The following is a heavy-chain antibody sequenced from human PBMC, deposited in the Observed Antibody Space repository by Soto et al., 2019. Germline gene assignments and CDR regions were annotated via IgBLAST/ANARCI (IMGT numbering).Heavy chain of an antibody. CDR2: IYYSGST. CDR3: ARSCSSTSCPVDY. D-gene: IGHD2-2*01. CDR1: GGSISSYY. J-gene: IGHJ4*02. V-gene: IGHV4-59*08. Sequence: SETLSLTCTVSGGSISSYYWSWIRQPPGKGLEWIGYIYYSGSTNYNPSLKSRVTISVDTSKNQFSLKLSSVTAADTAVYYCARSCSSTSCPVDYWGQGTLVTVSS.